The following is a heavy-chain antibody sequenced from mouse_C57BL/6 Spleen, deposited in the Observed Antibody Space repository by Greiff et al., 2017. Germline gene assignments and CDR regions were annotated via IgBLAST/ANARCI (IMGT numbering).Heavy chain of an antibody. D-gene: IGHD1-1*01. CDR2: INPYNGGT. J-gene: IGHJ1*03. CDR1: GYTFTDYY. CDR3: ARHDYGSSYRSYWYFDV. Sequence: EVQLQQSGPVLVKPGASVKMSCKASGYTFTDYYMNWVKQSHGKSLEWIGVINPYNGGTSYNQKFKGKATLTVDKSSSTAYMELNSLTSEDSAVYYCARHDYGSSYRSYWYFDVWGTGTTVTVSS. V-gene: IGHV1-19*01.